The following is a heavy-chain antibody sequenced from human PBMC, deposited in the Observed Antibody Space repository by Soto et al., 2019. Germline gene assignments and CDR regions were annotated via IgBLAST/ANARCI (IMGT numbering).Heavy chain of an antibody. D-gene: IGHD2-21*02. V-gene: IGHV4-34*01. CDR2: TNHSGST. J-gene: IGHJ5*02. CDR1: GGSFSGYY. Sequence: QVQLQQWGAGLLKPSETLSLTCAVYGGSFSGYYWTWIRQPPGKGLEWIGETNHSGSTKYNPSLKSRVSIAVDTSKSHFHLKLSSVAAADAAVYYCVRDCDGCFYPWGQGTLVIVS. CDR3: VRDCDGCFYP.